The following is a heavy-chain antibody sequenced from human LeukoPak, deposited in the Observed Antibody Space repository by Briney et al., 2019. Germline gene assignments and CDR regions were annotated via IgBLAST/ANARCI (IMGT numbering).Heavy chain of an antibody. CDR1: RFTFSTYW. CDR2: IKQDGSVK. CDR3: AGARGWEFSS. J-gene: IGHJ5*02. Sequence: GGSLRLSCAASRFTFSTYWMGWVGQAAGMGLEWVATIKQDGSVKHYVDSLKGRFTISRDNAKNSLFLQMNSLRAEDTAVYYCAGARGWEFSSWGQGTLVTVSS. D-gene: IGHD1-26*01. V-gene: IGHV3-7*01.